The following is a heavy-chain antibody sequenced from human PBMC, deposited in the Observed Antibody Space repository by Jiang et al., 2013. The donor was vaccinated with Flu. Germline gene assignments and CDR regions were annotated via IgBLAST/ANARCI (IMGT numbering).Heavy chain of an antibody. Sequence: GLVKPSETPVPSPALSLVAPSAVVVTTGGWIRQPPGKGLEWIGSIYYSGSTYYNPSLKSRVTISVDTSKNQFSLKLSSVTAADTAVYYCASTPHYVFPFDPWGQGTLVTVSS. CDR2: IYYSGST. V-gene: IGHV4-39*07. J-gene: IGHJ5*02. CDR3: ASTPHYVFPFDP. D-gene: IGHD4-17*01. CDR1: VAPSAVVVTT.